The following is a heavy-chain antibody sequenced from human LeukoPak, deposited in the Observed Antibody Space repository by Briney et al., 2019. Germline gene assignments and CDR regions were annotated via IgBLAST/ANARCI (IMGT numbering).Heavy chain of an antibody. CDR2: ISAYNGNT. Sequence: GASVKVSCKASGGTFSSYAISWVRQAPGQGLEWMGWISAYNGNTNYAQKLQGRVTMTTDTSTSTAYMELRSLRSDDTAVYYCARGGFRYGSSWYWYFDLWGRGTLVTVSS. CDR3: ARGGFRYGSSWYWYFDL. D-gene: IGHD6-13*01. CDR1: GGTFSSYA. V-gene: IGHV1-18*01. J-gene: IGHJ2*01.